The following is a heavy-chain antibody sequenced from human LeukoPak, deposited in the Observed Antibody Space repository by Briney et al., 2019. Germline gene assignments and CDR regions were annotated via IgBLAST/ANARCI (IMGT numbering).Heavy chain of an antibody. Sequence: GGSLRLSCAASGFTFDDHAMHWVRQAPGRGLEWVSGISWNSGTIDYAGSVKGRFTISRDNAKNSLFLQMNSLRAEDTAVYYCAKDILAAGLFFDYWGQGALVTVSS. D-gene: IGHD6-13*01. CDR1: GFTFDDHA. CDR3: AKDILAAGLFFDY. V-gene: IGHV3-9*01. CDR2: ISWNSGTI. J-gene: IGHJ4*02.